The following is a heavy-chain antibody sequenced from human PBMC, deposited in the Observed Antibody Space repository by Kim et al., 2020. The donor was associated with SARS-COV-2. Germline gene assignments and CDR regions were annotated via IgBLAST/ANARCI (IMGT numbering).Heavy chain of an antibody. J-gene: IGHJ4*02. Sequence: GGSLRLSCAASGFTFSTYSMNWVRQAPGKGLEWISYISSSSSTIYYADSVKGRFTISRDNAENSLYLQMNSLRDEDTAVYYCARQGYGSGSYGYWGQGTLVTVSS. D-gene: IGHD3-10*01. V-gene: IGHV3-48*02. CDR1: GFTFSTYS. CDR3: ARQGYGSGSYGY. CDR2: ISSSSSTI.